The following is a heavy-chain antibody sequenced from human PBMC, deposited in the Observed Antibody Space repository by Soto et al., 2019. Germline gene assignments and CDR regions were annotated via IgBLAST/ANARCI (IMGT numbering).Heavy chain of an antibody. Sequence: QVQLVQSGAEVKKPGASVKVSCKASGYTFTSYAMYWVRQAPGQRLEWMGWINAGNGNTKYSQKFQGRVTITRDTAASTAYMELSSLRSEDTAVDYCARDFSPYCSGGSCPFDYWGQGTLVTVSS. J-gene: IGHJ4*02. V-gene: IGHV1-3*01. CDR3: ARDFSPYCSGGSCPFDY. D-gene: IGHD2-15*01. CDR1: GYTFTSYA. CDR2: INAGNGNT.